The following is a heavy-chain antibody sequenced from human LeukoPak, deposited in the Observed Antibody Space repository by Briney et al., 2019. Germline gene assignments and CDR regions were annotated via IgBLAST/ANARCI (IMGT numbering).Heavy chain of an antibody. CDR1: GYNFKTSG. CDR2: ISAQTGER. Sequence: GASVKVSCKTSGYNFKTSGITWVRQAPGQGLEWMGWISAQTGERRYAEKLQGRVTMTTDTSRSTGYMELKSLTSDDTAVYYCAREVWSRDIGSLFDYWGQGTLVIVSS. D-gene: IGHD1-26*01. J-gene: IGHJ4*02. CDR3: AREVWSRDIGSLFDY. V-gene: IGHV1-18*04.